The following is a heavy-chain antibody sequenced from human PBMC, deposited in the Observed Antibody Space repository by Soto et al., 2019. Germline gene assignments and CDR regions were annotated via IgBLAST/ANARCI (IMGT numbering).Heavy chain of an antibody. J-gene: IGHJ5*02. CDR1: GYSFTSYG. V-gene: IGHV5-10-1*01. Sequence: VESVRISCKVSGYSFTSYGIIWVRQMPGKGLEWMGRIDASDSYTNYSPSFQGHVTISADKSISTAYLQWSSLKASDTAMYYCARLRALGYCSGGSCYGFDPWGQGTLVTVSS. D-gene: IGHD2-15*01. CDR3: ARLRALGYCSGGSCYGFDP. CDR2: IDASDSYT.